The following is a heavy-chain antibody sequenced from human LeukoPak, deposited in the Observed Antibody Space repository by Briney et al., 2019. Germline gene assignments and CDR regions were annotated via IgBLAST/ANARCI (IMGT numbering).Heavy chain of an antibody. Sequence: PGASVKVSCKASGGTFSSYAISWVRQAPGQGPEWMGGIIPIFGTANYAQKFQGRVTITADESTSTAYMELSSLRSEDTAVYYCARIYCSSTSCPDEINWFDPWGQGTLVTVSS. D-gene: IGHD2-2*01. V-gene: IGHV1-69*13. J-gene: IGHJ5*02. CDR3: ARIYCSSTSCPDEINWFDP. CDR1: GGTFSSYA. CDR2: IIPIFGTA.